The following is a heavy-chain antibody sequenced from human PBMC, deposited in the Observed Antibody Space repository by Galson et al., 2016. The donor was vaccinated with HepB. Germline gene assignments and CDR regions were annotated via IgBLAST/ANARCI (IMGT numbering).Heavy chain of an antibody. J-gene: IGHJ3*01. CDR3: ARLYWGLRAFDF. D-gene: IGHD2-8*02. CDR2: TYYNSKWYN. V-gene: IGHV6-1*01. Sequence: CAISGDSVSSNSAAWNWIRQSPSRGLEWLGRTYYNSKWYNDYAASVKSRITINPDTSKNQFSLQLNSVTPEDTAVYYCARLYWGLRAFDFWGPGTMVTVSS. CDR1: GDSVSSNSAA.